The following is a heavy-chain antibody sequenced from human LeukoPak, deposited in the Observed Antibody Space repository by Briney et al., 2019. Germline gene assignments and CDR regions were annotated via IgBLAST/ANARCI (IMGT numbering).Heavy chain of an antibody. CDR1: GFTFSSYA. D-gene: IGHD3-10*01. V-gene: IGHV3-21*01. CDR2: ISSSSSYI. CDR3: ARRSSSPKVRGVPSDWYFDL. Sequence: GSLRLSCAASGFTFSSYAMSWVRQAPGKGLEWVSSISSSSSYIYYADSVKGRFTISRDNAKNSLYLQMNSLRAEDTAVYYCARRSSSPKVRGVPSDWYFDLWGRGTLVTVSS. J-gene: IGHJ2*01.